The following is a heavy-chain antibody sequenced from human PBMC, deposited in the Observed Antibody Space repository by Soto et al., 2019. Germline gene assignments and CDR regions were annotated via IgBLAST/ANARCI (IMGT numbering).Heavy chain of an antibody. Sequence: QVQLQQWGAGLLKPSETLSLTCAVYGGSFSGYYCSWIRQPPGKGLEWIGEINHSGSTNYNPSLKRRVTVSVNTTKHQFAVRMSSVTAAHTAVDYCARAFNGNNSFDFRGQGTLVTVSS. J-gene: IGHJ4*02. CDR3: ARAFNGNNSFDF. CDR1: GGSFSGYY. V-gene: IGHV4-34*01. CDR2: INHSGST. D-gene: IGHD4-17*01.